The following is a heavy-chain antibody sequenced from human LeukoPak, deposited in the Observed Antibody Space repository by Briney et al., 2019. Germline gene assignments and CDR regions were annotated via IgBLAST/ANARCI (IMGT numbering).Heavy chain of an antibody. V-gene: IGHV3-15*01. Sequence: GGSLRLSCAASGFIFSNAWMTWVRQAPGGGVEWVGRIKSKVDGGTTQREKDRFIISRDDSKNTLYLQMNNLKTEDTAVYYCTTGHLYGLGAFDIWGQGTMVTVSS. D-gene: IGHD3-10*01. CDR1: GFIFSNAW. CDR2: IKSKVDGGTT. CDR3: TTGHLYGLGAFDI. J-gene: IGHJ3*02.